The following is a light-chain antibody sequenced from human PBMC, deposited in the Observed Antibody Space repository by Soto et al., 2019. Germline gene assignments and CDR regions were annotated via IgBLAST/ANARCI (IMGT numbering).Light chain of an antibody. CDR3: QQSFSFPWT. CDR1: QTINTY. Sequence: DIQMTQSPSSLSASIGDRVSITCRASQTINTYLNWYQQKPGKAPMLLVYGESSLESGVPSRFSGSGSGTDFTLTISGLQREDIATYYCQQSFSFPWTFGQGTKVDIK. CDR2: GES. J-gene: IGKJ1*01. V-gene: IGKV1-39*01.